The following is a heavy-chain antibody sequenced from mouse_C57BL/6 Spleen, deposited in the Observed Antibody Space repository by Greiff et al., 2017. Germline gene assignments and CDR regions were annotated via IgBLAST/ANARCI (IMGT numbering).Heavy chain of an antibody. CDR2: INYDGSST. Sequence: DVKLVESEGGLVQPGSSMKLSCTASGFTFSDYYMAWVRQVPEKGLEWVANINYDGSSTYYLDSLKSRFIISRDNAKNILYLQMSSLKSEDTATYYCAREDCGSSGYFDVWGTGTTVTVSS. J-gene: IGHJ1*03. D-gene: IGHD1-1*01. CDR3: AREDCGSSGYFDV. V-gene: IGHV5-16*01. CDR1: GFTFSDYY.